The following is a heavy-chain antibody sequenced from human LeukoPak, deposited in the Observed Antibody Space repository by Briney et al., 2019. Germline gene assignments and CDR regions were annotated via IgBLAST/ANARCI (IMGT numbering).Heavy chain of an antibody. CDR2: ISSSSSYI. CDR3: ASANTAYVFDI. J-gene: IGHJ3*02. D-gene: IGHD5-18*01. V-gene: IGHV3-21*01. CDR1: GFPFSSYS. Sequence: PGGSLRLSCASSGFPFSSYSMIWVRQAPGKGLEWVSSISSSSSYIYYADSVKGRFTISRDNDKNSLYLQMNSLRAEDTAVYYCASANTAYVFDIWGQGTMVTVPS.